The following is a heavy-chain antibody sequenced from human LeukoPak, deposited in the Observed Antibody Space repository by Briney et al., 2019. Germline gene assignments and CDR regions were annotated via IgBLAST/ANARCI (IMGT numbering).Heavy chain of an antibody. CDR2: NSSSSSYI. Sequence: PGGALRLSCAASGVSFRSNSMSWVRDAPGKGLGWVSSNSSSSSYIYYADSVKGRFTISRDNGNNSLYLQTNSLRAEDTAVYYCASDLEYSSSWTGWFDPWGQGTLVTVSS. CDR3: ASDLEYSSSWTGWFDP. CDR1: GVSFRSNS. D-gene: IGHD6-13*01. J-gene: IGHJ5*02. V-gene: IGHV3-21*01.